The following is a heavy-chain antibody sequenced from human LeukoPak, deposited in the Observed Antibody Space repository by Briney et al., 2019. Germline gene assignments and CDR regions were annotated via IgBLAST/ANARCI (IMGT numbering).Heavy chain of an antibody. J-gene: IGHJ4*02. Sequence: SETLSLTCAVYGGSFSGYYWSWIRQPPGKGLEWIGEINHSGSTNYNPSLKSRVTISVDTCKNQFSLKLSSVTAADTAVYYCARGNNYDYVWGSYRFDYWGQGTLVTVSS. CDR2: INHSGST. V-gene: IGHV4-34*01. CDR1: GGSFSGYY. CDR3: ARGNNYDYVWGSYRFDY. D-gene: IGHD3-16*02.